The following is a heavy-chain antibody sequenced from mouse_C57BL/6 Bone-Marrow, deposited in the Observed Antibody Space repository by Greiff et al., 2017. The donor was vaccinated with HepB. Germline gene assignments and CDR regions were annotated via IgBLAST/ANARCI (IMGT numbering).Heavy chain of an antibody. V-gene: IGHV1-18*01. CDR2: INPNNGGT. J-gene: IGHJ4*01. Sequence: EVQLQQSGPELVKPGASVKIPCKASGYTFTDYNMDWVKQSHGKSLEWIGDINPNNGGTIYNQKFKGKATLTVDKSSSTAYMELRSLTSEDTAVYYCASYYYGSSPYAMDYWGQGTSVTVSS. CDR3: ASYYYGSSPYAMDY. D-gene: IGHD1-1*01. CDR1: GYTFTDYN.